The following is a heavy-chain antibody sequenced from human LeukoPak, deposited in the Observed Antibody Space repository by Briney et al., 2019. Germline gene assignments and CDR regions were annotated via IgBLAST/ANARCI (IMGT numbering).Heavy chain of an antibody. CDR1: GFTFSSYG. J-gene: IGHJ4*02. D-gene: IGHD3-10*01. V-gene: IGHV3-23*01. CDR2: ISGSGGST. CDR3: AKDQGYYYGSGSYPDY. Sequence: GGTLRLSCAASGFTFSSYGMSWVRQAPGKGLEWVSAISGSGGSTYYADSVKGQFTISRDNSKNTLYLQMNSLRAEDTAVYYCAKDQGYYYGSGSYPDYWGQGTLVTVSS.